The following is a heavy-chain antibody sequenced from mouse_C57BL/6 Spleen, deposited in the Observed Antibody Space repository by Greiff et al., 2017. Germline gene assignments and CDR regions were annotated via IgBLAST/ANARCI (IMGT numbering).Heavy chain of an antibody. D-gene: IGHD1-1*01. CDR1: GFNIKDYY. J-gene: IGHJ2*01. CDR3: TTDPLIATVVGFDY. CDR2: IDPEDGDT. Sequence: EVQLQQSGAELVRPGASVKLSCTASGFNIKDYYMHWVKQRPEQGLEWIGRIDPEDGDTEYAPKFPGKATMTADTSSNTAYLQLSSLTSEDTAVYYCTTDPLIATVVGFDYWGQGTTLTVSS. V-gene: IGHV14-1*01.